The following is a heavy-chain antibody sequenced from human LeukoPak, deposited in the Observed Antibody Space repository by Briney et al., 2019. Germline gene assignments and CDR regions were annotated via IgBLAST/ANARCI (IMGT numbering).Heavy chain of an antibody. D-gene: IGHD1-26*01. CDR1: GFTVSSNY. CDR3: AKDLPPFIVGAANWFDP. Sequence: GGSLRLSCAASGFTVSSNYMSWVRQAPGKGLEWVSVIYSGGSTYYADSVKGRFTISRDNSKNTLYLQMNSLRAEDTAVYYCAKDLPPFIVGAANWFDPWGQGTLVTVSS. J-gene: IGHJ5*02. V-gene: IGHV3-66*01. CDR2: IYSGGST.